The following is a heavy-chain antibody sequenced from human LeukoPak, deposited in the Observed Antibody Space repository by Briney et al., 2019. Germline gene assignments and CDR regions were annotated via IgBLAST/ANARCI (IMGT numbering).Heavy chain of an antibody. J-gene: IGHJ4*02. CDR1: GYTFTSYD. Sequence: ASVTVSCKASGYTFTSYDTNWVRQATGQGLEWMGWMNPNSGNTGYAQKFQGRVTMTRNTSISTAYMELRSLRSEDTAVYYCARAGGDYYYDSSGYDYWGQGTLVTVSS. CDR3: ARAGGDYYYDSSGYDY. V-gene: IGHV1-8*01. CDR2: MNPNSGNT. D-gene: IGHD3-22*01.